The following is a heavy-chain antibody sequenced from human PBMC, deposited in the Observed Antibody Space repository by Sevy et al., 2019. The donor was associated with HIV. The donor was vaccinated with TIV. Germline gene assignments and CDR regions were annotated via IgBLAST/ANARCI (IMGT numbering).Heavy chain of an antibody. V-gene: IGHV3-33*04. CDR3: ARDWGGGVQGPITDVIDL. D-gene: IGHD5-12*01. J-gene: IGHJ3*01. CDR2: IWDDGNNE. Sequence: GGSLRLSCAASGFTFSGYGMHWVRQAPGKAFEWVGIIWDDGNNEQYSDSVKGRFIISRDNSKNTVYLQMTSLRGDDTAVHFCARDWGGGVQGPITDVIDLWGQGTLVAVSS. CDR1: GFTFSGYG.